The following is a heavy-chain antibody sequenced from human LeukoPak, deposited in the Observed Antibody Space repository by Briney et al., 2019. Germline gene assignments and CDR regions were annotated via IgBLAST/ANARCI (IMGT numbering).Heavy chain of an antibody. CDR1: GFTFSSYG. D-gene: IGHD3-10*01. Sequence: QAGGSLRLSCAASGFTFSSYGMHWVRQAPGKGLEWVAVISYDGSNKYYADSVKGRFTVSRDNAKNSLFLQMNSLRAEDTAVYFCARDWGSGAYFQYYFDYWGQGTLVTVSS. V-gene: IGHV3-30*03. CDR2: ISYDGSNK. J-gene: IGHJ4*02. CDR3: ARDWGSGAYFQYYFDY.